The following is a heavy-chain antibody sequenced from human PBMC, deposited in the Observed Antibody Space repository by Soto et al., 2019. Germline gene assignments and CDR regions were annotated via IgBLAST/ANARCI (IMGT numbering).Heavy chain of an antibody. Sequence: ASVKVSCKTSGDSFNDYYIHWVRQAPGQGLEWMGWINPNGGVTKYAQKFQGRVTVTRDTSIRTVYMELSSLRSDDTAFYYCARESGGATPTLDYYNYYMDVWGKGTTVTVSS. CDR2: INPNGGVT. D-gene: IGHD5-12*01. J-gene: IGHJ6*03. CDR3: ARESGGATPTLDYYNYYMDV. CDR1: GDSFNDYY. V-gene: IGHV1-2*02.